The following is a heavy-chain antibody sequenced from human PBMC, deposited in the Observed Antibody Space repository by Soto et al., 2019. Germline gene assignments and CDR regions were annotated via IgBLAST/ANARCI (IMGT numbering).Heavy chain of an antibody. D-gene: IGHD1-1*01. CDR3: ARAKWNDGYYYGMDV. J-gene: IGHJ6*02. V-gene: IGHV4-31*03. CDR1: GFTISSGGYY. Sequence: SETLSPTCTFSGFTISSGGYYWSWIRQHPGKGLEWIGYIYYSGSTYYNPSLKSRVTISVDTSKNQFSLKLSSVTAADTAVYYCARAKWNDGYYYGMDVWGQGTTVTVSS. CDR2: IYYSGST.